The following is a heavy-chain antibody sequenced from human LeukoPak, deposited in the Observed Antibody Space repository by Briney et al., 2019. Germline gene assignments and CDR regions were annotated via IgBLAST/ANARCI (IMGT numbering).Heavy chain of an antibody. Sequence: ASVKVSCKASGGTFSSYAISGVRQAPGQGLDWMGGIIPIFGTANYAQKFQGRVTITTAESTSTAYMELRSLRSEDTAVYYCASPSGDDYYYYLHVWGKGTPVNV. V-gene: IGHV1-69*05. CDR1: GGTFSSYA. D-gene: IGHD3-10*01. CDR3: ASPSGDDYYYYLHV. J-gene: IGHJ6*03. CDR2: IIPIFGTA.